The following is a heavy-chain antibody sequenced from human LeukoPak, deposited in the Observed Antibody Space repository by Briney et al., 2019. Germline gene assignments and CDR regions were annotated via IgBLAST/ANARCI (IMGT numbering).Heavy chain of an antibody. CDR3: AREMAAGTFDY. D-gene: IGHD5-24*01. CDR2: ISSSSNYI. V-gene: IGHV3-21*01. Sequence: GGSLRLSCAASGFTLSSYSMNWVRQAPGKGLEWVSSISSSSNYIYYVDSVKGRFTISRDNAKNSLYLQMNSLRAEDTAVYYCAREMAAGTFDYWGQEALVTVSS. J-gene: IGHJ4*02. CDR1: GFTLSSYS.